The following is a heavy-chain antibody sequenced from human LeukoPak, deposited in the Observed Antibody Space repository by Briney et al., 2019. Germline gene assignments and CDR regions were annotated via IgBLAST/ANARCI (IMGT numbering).Heavy chain of an antibody. V-gene: IGHV3-30-3*01. CDR1: GFTFSSYA. CDR2: ISYDGSNK. J-gene: IGHJ4*02. CDR3: ARGSCSTTNCPSFDY. D-gene: IGHD2-2*01. Sequence: PGGSLRLSCAASGFTFSSYAMHWVRQAPGKGLEWVAVISYDGSNKYYTDSVKGRFTISRDNSKNTVYLQMNSLRAEDTAVYYCARGSCSTTNCPSFDYWGQGTLVTVSS.